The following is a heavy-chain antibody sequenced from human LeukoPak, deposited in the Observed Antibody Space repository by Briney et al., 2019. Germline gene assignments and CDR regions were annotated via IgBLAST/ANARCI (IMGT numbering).Heavy chain of an antibody. CDR2: IYSGGTT. D-gene: IGHD6-13*01. Sequence: GGSLRLSCAASGFTFRSNYMSWVRQAPGKGLEWVSVIYSGGTTYYADSVKGRFTISRDNSKNTLYLQMNSLRAEDTAVYYCATLAAAGYYYYYYGMDVWGQGTTVTVSS. CDR3: ATLAAAGYYYYYYGMDV. V-gene: IGHV3-53*01. CDR1: GFTFRSNY. J-gene: IGHJ6*02.